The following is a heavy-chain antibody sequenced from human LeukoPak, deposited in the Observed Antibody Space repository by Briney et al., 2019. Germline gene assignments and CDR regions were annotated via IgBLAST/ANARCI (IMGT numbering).Heavy chain of an antibody. CDR2: IKQDGSEK. V-gene: IGHV3-7*01. CDR3: ARSPDTPMVNFDY. CDR1: GFTFSGYW. Sequence: PGGSLRLSCAASGFTFSGYWMSWVRQAPGKGLEWVANIKQDGSEKYYVDSVKGRFTISRDNAKNSLYLQMNSLRAEDTAVYYCARSPDTPMVNFDYWGQGTLVTVSS. D-gene: IGHD5-18*01. J-gene: IGHJ4*02.